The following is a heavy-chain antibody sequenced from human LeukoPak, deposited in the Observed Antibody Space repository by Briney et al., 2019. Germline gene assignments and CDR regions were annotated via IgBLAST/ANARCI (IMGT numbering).Heavy chain of an antibody. Sequence: PSETLSLTCTVSGGSISSGDHYWTWIRQPPGKGLEWTGYIYYTGYSYYNPSLKSRVTMSVDTSKNQFSLNLSSVTAADTAVYYCARVYYDTSGYYYLDYWGQGTLVTVSS. V-gene: IGHV4-30-4*01. D-gene: IGHD3-22*01. CDR2: IYYTGYS. J-gene: IGHJ4*02. CDR1: GGSISSGDHY. CDR3: ARVYYDTSGYYYLDY.